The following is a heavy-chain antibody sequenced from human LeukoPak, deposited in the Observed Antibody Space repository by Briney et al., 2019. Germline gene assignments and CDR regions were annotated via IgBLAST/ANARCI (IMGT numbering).Heavy chain of an antibody. J-gene: IGHJ4*02. Sequence: GRSLRLSCAVSGFTFSNYAIHWVRQAPGKGLEWVAVISYDGKNKFYADSVTGRFTISRDNSKNTLFLQMSSLRAEDTAVYYCARAKRGLTDYWGQGTLVTVSS. D-gene: IGHD2-8*01. CDR2: ISYDGKNK. CDR3: ARAKRGLTDY. V-gene: IGHV3-30*04. CDR1: GFTFSNYA.